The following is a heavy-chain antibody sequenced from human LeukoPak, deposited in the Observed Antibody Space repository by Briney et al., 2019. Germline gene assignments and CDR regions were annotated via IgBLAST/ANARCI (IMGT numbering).Heavy chain of an antibody. Sequence: TGGSLRLSCTLSGLSPGDYTVSGVRQAPGKGLEWAGFIRSKAYGATTEYAASVKGRFTISRDDSKSIAYLQMNSLKTEDTAMYYCTRDGATLDYWGQGTLVTVSS. V-gene: IGHV3-49*04. CDR3: TRDGATLDY. CDR1: GLSPGDYT. J-gene: IGHJ4*02. CDR2: IRSKAYGATT. D-gene: IGHD1-26*01.